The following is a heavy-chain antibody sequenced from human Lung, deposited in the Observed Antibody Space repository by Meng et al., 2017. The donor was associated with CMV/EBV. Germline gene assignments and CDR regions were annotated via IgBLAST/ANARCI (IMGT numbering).Heavy chain of an antibody. CDR3: LRRSGGSV. Sequence: VQWGAAGPALVTPSEPLFLTGAVSGDSITNHNWWAWVRQPPGKGLEWIGEIPHRGSSAYNPSLKSRVSMSIDKSKNQFSLKLTSVTAADTAVYHCLRRSGGSVWGQGTLVTVSS. CDR2: IPHRGSS. CDR1: GDSITNHNW. V-gene: IGHV4-4*02. J-gene: IGHJ1*01. D-gene: IGHD3-10*01.